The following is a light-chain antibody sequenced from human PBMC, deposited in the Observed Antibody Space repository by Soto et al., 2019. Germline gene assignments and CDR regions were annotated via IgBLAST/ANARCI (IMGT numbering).Light chain of an antibody. CDR3: QSYDSSLRAWV. J-gene: IGLJ3*02. V-gene: IGLV1-40*01. CDR2: GDN. CDR1: SSNIGAGYD. Sequence: QTVVTQPPSVSGAPGQRVTISCTGSSSNIGAGYDVLWYQQLPGTAPKLLISGDNDRPSGVSDRFSGSKSGTSASLAITGLQAEHEADYYCQSYDSSLRAWVFGGGTKVTVL.